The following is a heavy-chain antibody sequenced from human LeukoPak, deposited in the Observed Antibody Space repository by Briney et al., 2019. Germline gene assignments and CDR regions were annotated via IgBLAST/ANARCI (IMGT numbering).Heavy chain of an antibody. CDR1: GFTFSSYA. CDR2: ISYDGSNK. CDR3: AKDRWSSGWYVYYYGMDV. V-gene: IGHV3-30-3*01. D-gene: IGHD6-19*01. Sequence: PGGSLRLSCAASGFTFSSYAMHWVRQAPGKGLEWVAVISYDGSNKYYADSVKGRFTISRDNSKNTLYLQMNSLRAEDTAVYYCAKDRWSSGWYVYYYGMDVWGQGTTVTVSS. J-gene: IGHJ6*02.